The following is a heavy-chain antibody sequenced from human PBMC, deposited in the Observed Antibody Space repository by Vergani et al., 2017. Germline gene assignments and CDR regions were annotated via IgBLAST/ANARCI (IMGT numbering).Heavy chain of an antibody. Sequence: EVQLVQSGAEVKKPGESLKISCKGSGYTFTSYWIGWVRQMPGKGLEWMGIIYPGDSDTSYSPSFQGQVTISADKSISTAYLQWSSLKASDTAMYYCARLPYPSSRSYYFDYWGQGTLVTVSS. V-gene: IGHV5-51*01. CDR3: ARLPYPSSRSYYFDY. CDR2: IYPGDSDT. CDR1: GYTFTSYW. D-gene: IGHD6-13*01. J-gene: IGHJ4*02.